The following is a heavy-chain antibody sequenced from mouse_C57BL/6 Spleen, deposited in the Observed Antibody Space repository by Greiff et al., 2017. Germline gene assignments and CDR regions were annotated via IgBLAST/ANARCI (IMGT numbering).Heavy chain of an antibody. D-gene: IGHD1-1*02. Sequence: VKLVESGPELVKPGASVKISCKASGYSFTSYYIHWVKQRPGQGLAWIGWIYPGSGNTKYNEKFKGKATLTADTSSSTAYMQLSSLTSEDSAVYYCARGGYYAMDYWGQGTSVTVSS. CDR3: ARGGYYAMDY. CDR2: IYPGSGNT. CDR1: GYSFTSYY. J-gene: IGHJ4*01. V-gene: IGHV1-66*01.